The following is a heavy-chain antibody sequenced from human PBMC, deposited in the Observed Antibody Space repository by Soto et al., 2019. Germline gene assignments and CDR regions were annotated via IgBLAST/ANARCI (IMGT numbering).Heavy chain of an antibody. CDR1: GGSFSGYY. Sequence: QVQLQQWGAGLLKPSETLSLTCAVYGGSFSGYYWSWIRQPPGKGLEWIGEINNSGSTNYNPSLKSRVTISVDTSKHQFSLKLSSVPAADTAVYYCARMDITMVRGVIRYYYGMDVWGQGTTVTVSS. J-gene: IGHJ6*02. CDR3: ARMDITMVRGVIRYYYGMDV. CDR2: INNSGST. V-gene: IGHV4-34*01. D-gene: IGHD3-10*01.